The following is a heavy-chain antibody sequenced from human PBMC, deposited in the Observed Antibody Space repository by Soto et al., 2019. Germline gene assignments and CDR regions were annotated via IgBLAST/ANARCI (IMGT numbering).Heavy chain of an antibody. Sequence: SETLSLTCAVYGGSFSGYYWSWIRQPPGKGLEWIGEINHSGSTNYNPSLKSRVTISVDTSKNQFSLKLSSVTAADTAVYYCARASYGSGSYYSGPIYYGMDVWGQGTTVTVSS. CDR1: GGSFSGYY. J-gene: IGHJ6*02. D-gene: IGHD3-10*01. CDR3: ARASYGSGSYYSGPIYYGMDV. V-gene: IGHV4-34*01. CDR2: INHSGST.